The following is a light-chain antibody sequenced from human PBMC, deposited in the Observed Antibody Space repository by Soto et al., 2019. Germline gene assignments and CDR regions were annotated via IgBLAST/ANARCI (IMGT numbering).Light chain of an antibody. CDR3: LQDHDDSWT. CDR2: GAS. CDR1: QSVRSN. Sequence: EILMTQSPATLSVSPGETATLSCRASQSVRSNLAWYQQKPGQAPRLLIHGASTRATGIPARFSGSGSGTEFTLTVSSLQPEDFATYYCLQDHDDSWTFGQGTKVDIK. V-gene: IGKV3-15*01. J-gene: IGKJ1*01.